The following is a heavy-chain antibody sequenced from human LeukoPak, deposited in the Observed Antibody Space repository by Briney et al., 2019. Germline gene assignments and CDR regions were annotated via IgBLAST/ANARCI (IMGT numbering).Heavy chain of an antibody. CDR3: AREVAAAGTYDY. J-gene: IGHJ4*02. CDR2: IYYSGSI. Sequence: SQTLSLTCTVSGGSISSGGSYWSWIRQHPGKGLEWIGYIYYSGSIHYNPSLKSRVTISVDTSKNQFSLKLSSVTAADTAVYYCAREVAAAGTYDYWGQGTLVTVSS. D-gene: IGHD6-13*01. V-gene: IGHV4-31*03. CDR1: GGSISSGGSY.